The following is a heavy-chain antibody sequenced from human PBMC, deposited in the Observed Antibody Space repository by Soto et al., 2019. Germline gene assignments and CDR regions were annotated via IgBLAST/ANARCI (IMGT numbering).Heavy chain of an antibody. CDR2: VNYSGNI. V-gene: IGHV4-34*01. Sequence: PSETLSLTCAVYGGCFSGSYWARFRQPPGQGLEWIGEVNYSGNINYNPSLKTRLTVSVDTSKNQFSLKLSSMTAADTAAYFCARGSQCDFASGYTVSFDVWGQGPMVAVSS. CDR3: ARGSQCDFASGYTVSFDV. J-gene: IGHJ3*01. CDR1: GGCFSGSY. D-gene: IGHD3-3*01.